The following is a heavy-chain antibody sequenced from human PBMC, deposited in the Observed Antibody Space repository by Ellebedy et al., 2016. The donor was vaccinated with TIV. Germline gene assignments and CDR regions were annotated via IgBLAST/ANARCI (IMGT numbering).Heavy chain of an antibody. CDR1: GFTFSSYA. V-gene: IGHV3-23*01. D-gene: IGHD3-10*01. Sequence: GESLKISXAASGFTFSSYAMSWVRQAPGKGLEWVSTIGGSCIGTCYADSVKGRFTISRDNSKNTLYLQMSSLGVEDTAVYYCAVPGSNHFPAPFDFWGQGTLVTVSS. J-gene: IGHJ4*02. CDR3: AVPGSNHFPAPFDF. CDR2: IGGSCIGT.